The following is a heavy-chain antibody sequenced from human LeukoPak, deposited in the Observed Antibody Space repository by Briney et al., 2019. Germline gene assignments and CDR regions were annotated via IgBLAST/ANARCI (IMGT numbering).Heavy chain of an antibody. CDR2: ISYDGSNK. Sequence: GGSLRLSCAASGFPFSSYAMHWVRQAPGKGLEWVAVISYDGSNKYYADSVKGRFTISRDNSKNTLYLQMNSLRAEDTAVYYCARDHDDSSGYRFWGQGTLVTVSS. CDR1: GFPFSSYA. D-gene: IGHD3-22*01. CDR3: ARDHDDSSGYRF. V-gene: IGHV3-30-3*01. J-gene: IGHJ4*02.